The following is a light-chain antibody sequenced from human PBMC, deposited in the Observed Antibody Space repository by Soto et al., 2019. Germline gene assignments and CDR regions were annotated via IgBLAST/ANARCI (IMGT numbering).Light chain of an antibody. J-gene: IGKJ1*01. CDR2: GAS. CDR3: QQYNNWLWT. V-gene: IGKV3D-7*01. Sequence: EIVLTQSPATLSLSPWERATLSCMASQSVSSSYLAWYQQKPGQAPRLLIYGASTRATGIPARFSGSGSGTEFTLTISSLQSEDFAVYYCQQYNNWLWTFGQGTKVDI. CDR1: QSVSSSY.